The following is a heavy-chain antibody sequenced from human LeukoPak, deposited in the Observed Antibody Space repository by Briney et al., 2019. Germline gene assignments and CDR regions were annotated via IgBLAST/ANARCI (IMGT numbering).Heavy chain of an antibody. Sequence: PSETLSLTCAVYGGSFSGHYWSWIRQPAGKGLEWIGHIYSSGTTKYNPSLKSRVTMSVDTSKNQFSLRLNSVTAADTAVYYCARDPHSSSWPYFDYWGQGTLVTVSS. V-gene: IGHV4-4*07. CDR3: ARDPHSSSWPYFDY. J-gene: IGHJ4*02. CDR1: GGSFSGHY. D-gene: IGHD6-13*01. CDR2: IYSSGTT.